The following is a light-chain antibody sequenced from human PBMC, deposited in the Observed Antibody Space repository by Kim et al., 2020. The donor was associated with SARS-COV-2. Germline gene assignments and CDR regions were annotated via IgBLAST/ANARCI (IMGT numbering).Light chain of an antibody. V-gene: IGLV3-1*01. Sequence: SYELTQPPSVSVSPGQTASISCSGDRLGNKYASWYQQKPGQSPVLVIYQDNKRPSGIPERFSGSNSGNTGTLSISGTQAMDEADYYCQAWDSSTVVFGGGTQLTVL. CDR1: RLGNKY. CDR2: QDN. CDR3: QAWDSSTVV. J-gene: IGLJ2*01.